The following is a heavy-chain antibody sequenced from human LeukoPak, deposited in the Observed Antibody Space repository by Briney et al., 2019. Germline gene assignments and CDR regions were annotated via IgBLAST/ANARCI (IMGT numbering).Heavy chain of an antibody. J-gene: IGHJ4*02. CDR3: ARGMIVVATDYYFDY. V-gene: IGHV1-69*13. CDR1: GGTFSSSS. CDR2: IIPIFGTA. Sequence: SVKVSCKASGGTFSSSSISWVRQAPGQGLEWMGGIIPIFGTANYAQKFQGRVTITADESTRTAYMKLSSLGSEDTAVYYCARGMIVVATDYYFDYWGQGTLVTVSS. D-gene: IGHD3-22*01.